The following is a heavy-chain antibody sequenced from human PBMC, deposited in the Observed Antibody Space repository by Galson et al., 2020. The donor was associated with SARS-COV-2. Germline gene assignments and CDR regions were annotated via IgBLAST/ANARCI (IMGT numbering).Heavy chain of an antibody. CDR2: INPNSGGT. Sequence: ASVKVSCKASGYTFTGYYMHWVRQAPGQGLVWMGRINPNSGGTNYAQKFQGRVTMTRDTSISTAYMELSRLRSDDTAVYYCARGDYYDSSGYYYGRHGYYYYYMDVWGKGTTVTISS. D-gene: IGHD3-22*01. CDR3: ARGDYYDSSGYYYGRHGYYYYYMDV. CDR1: GYTFTGYY. V-gene: IGHV1-2*06. J-gene: IGHJ6*03.